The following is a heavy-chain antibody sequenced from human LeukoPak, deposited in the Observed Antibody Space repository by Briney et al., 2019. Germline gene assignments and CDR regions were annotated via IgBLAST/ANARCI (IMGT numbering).Heavy chain of an antibody. J-gene: IGHJ5*02. CDR3: ARTNSITIFGVVTRLNGWFDP. D-gene: IGHD3-3*01. CDR2: IIPIFGTA. CDR1: GGTFSSYA. V-gene: IGHV1-69*06. Sequence: ASVKVSCKASGGTFSSYAISWVRQAPGQGLEWMGSIIPIFGTANYAQKFQGRVTITADKSTSTAYMELSSLRPEDTAVYYCARTNSITIFGVVTRLNGWFDPWGQGTLVTVSS.